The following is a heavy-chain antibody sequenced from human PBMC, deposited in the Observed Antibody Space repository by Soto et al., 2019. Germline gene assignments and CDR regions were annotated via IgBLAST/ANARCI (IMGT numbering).Heavy chain of an antibody. CDR3: ARSGGSCGSTSCQLRYYYFDY. CDR1: GGSFSGYY. V-gene: IGHV4-34*01. CDR2: INHSGST. Sequence: SETLSLTCAVYGGSFSGYYWSWIRQPPGKGLEWIGEINHSGSTNYNPSLKSRVTISVDTSKNQFSLKLSSVTAADTAVYYCARSGGSCGSTSCQLRYYYFDYWGQGTLVTVSS. J-gene: IGHJ4*02. D-gene: IGHD2-2*01.